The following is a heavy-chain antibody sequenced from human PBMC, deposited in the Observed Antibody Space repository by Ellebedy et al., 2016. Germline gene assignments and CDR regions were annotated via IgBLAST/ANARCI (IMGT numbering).Heavy chain of an antibody. V-gene: IGHV1-46*01. CDR1: GYTFTSYY. D-gene: IGHD3-10*01. Sequence: ASVKVSCXASGYTFTSYYMHWVRQAPGQGLEWMGIINPSGGSTSYAQKFQGRVTMTRDTSTSTVYMELSSLRSEDTAVYYCARAGVRGVILYACDYWGQGTLVTVSS. CDR3: ARAGVRGVILYACDY. J-gene: IGHJ4*02. CDR2: INPSGGST.